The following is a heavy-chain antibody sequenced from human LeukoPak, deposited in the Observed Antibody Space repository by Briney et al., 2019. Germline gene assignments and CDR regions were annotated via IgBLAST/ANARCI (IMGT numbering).Heavy chain of an antibody. J-gene: IGHJ4*02. CDR1: GFTVSSNY. V-gene: IGHV3-21*04. Sequence: GGSLRLSCAASGFTVSSNYMSWVRQAPGKGLEWVSSISSSSSYIYYADSVKGRFTISRDNSKNTLYLQMNSLRAEDTAVYYCAKDRGYSSGLGALDYWGQGTLVTVSS. CDR3: AKDRGYSSGLGALDY. CDR2: ISSSSSYI. D-gene: IGHD6-19*01.